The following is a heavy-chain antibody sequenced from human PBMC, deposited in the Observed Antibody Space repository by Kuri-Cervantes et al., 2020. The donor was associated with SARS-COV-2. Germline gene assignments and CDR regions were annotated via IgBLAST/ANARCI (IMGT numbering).Heavy chain of an antibody. CDR2: IYHSGST. J-gene: IGHJ4*02. D-gene: IGHD4-11*01. Sequence: GSLRLSCAVSGYSISSGYYWGWIRQPPGKGLEWIGSIYHSGSTYYNPSLKSRVTISVDTSKNQFSLKLSSVTAADTAVYYCARKDYSNYDLPLDYWGQGTLVTVSS. CDR3: ARKDYSNYDLPLDY. CDR1: GYSISSGYY. V-gene: IGHV4-38-2*01.